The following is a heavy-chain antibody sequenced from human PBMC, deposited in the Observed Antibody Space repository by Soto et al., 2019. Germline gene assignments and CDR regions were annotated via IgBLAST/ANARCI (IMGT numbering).Heavy chain of an antibody. CDR3: APHVYCSGGSCQYDAFAI. D-gene: IGHD2-15*01. CDR1: GITFSNYM. Sequence: EVQVLESGGGLVQPGGSLRLSCEASGITFSNYMMTWIRQAPGKGLEWVSTITAGGDGTYYADSVKGWFTMSRETSKNTLYLQMNSLRAEDTAVYYCAPHVYCSGGSCQYDAFAIRGQGTMVTVSS. V-gene: IGHV3-23*01. J-gene: IGHJ3*02. CDR2: ITAGGDGT.